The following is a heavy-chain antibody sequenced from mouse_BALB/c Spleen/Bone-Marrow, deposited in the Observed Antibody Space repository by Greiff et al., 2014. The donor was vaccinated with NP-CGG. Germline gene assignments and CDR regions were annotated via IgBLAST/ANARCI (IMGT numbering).Heavy chain of an antibody. Sequence: EVQLQQSGAELVKPGASVKLSCTASGFNIKDTYMHWVKQRPEQGLEWIGRIDPANGNTKYDPKFQGKATITADTSSNTAYLQLSSLTSEDAAVYYCARYRYGDTATFDYWGQGTTLTVSA. CDR1: GFNIKDTY. CDR2: IDPANGNT. CDR3: ARYRYGDTATFDY. D-gene: IGHD1-2*01. V-gene: IGHV14-3*02. J-gene: IGHJ2*01.